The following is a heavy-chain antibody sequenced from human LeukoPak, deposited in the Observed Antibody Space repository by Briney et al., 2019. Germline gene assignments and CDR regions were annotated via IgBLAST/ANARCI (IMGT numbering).Heavy chain of an antibody. D-gene: IGHD2-2*01. CDR3: AKIKGCSSTSCPHAFDI. Sequence: PGGSLRLSCAASGFTFSSYAMSWVRQAPGKGLGWVSAISGSGGSTYYADSVKGRFTISRDNSKNTLYLQMNSLRAEDTAVYYCAKIKGCSSTSCPHAFDIWGQGTMVTVSS. CDR2: ISGSGGST. J-gene: IGHJ3*02. V-gene: IGHV3-23*01. CDR1: GFTFSSYA.